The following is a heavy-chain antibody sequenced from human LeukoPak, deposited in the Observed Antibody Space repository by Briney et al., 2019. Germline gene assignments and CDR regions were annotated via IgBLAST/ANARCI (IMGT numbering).Heavy chain of an antibody. Sequence: GGSLRLSCAASGFTFSSYWMHWVRQAPGKGLVWVSRIKSDGSGTNYADSVKGRFTISRDNAKNSLYLQMNSLRAEDTAVYYCATRTYSSGWYWNYWGQGTLVTVSS. CDR2: IKSDGSGT. CDR1: GFTFSSYW. D-gene: IGHD6-19*01. CDR3: ATRTYSSGWYWNY. V-gene: IGHV3-74*01. J-gene: IGHJ4*02.